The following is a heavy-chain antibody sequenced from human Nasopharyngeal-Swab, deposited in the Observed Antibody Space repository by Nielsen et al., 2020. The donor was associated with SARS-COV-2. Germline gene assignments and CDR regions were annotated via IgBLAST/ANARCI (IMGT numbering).Heavy chain of an antibody. D-gene: IGHD3-16*02. CDR2: INHSGNT. CDR3: ARGRLRRYYDYVWGTYRSDVFDI. Sequence: WIRQPPGKGLEWIGEINHSGNTSYNPSLKSRVTISLDTSKNQFSLKLTSVTAADTAVYYCARGRLRRYYDYVWGTYRSDVFDIWGQGTMVTVSS. J-gene: IGHJ3*02. V-gene: IGHV4-34*01.